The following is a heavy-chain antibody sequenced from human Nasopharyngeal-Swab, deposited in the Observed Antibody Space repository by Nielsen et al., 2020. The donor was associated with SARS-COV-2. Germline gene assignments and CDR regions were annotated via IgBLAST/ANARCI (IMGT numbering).Heavy chain of an antibody. Sequence: WIRQPPGKGLEWVSSISSSSSYIYYADSVKGRFTISRDNAKNSLYLQMNSLRAEDTAVYYCARDGIAAAGYYYYYGMDVWGQGTTVTVSS. CDR2: ISSSSSYI. D-gene: IGHD6-13*01. V-gene: IGHV3-21*01. J-gene: IGHJ6*02. CDR3: ARDGIAAAGYYYYYGMDV.